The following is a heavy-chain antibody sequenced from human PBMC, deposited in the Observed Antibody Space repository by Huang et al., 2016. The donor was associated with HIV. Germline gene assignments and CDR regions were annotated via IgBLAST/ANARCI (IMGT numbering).Heavy chain of an antibody. Sequence: QGQLVESGGGVVQPGRSLRLSCAASGFSFTSYDMQWVRQVPGKVLDWEAVVSNDGKEKYYADAVKGGFTISRDNFKNTLYLQMNSLRTGDTAVYFCLPAGHVSHYYYRDVWGKGTTVSVSS. CDR1: GFSFTSYD. J-gene: IGHJ6*03. CDR3: LPAGHVSHYYYRDV. CDR2: VSNDGKEK. V-gene: IGHV3-30*03.